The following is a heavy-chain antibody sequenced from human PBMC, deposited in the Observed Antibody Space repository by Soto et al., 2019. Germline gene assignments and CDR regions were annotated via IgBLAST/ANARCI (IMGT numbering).Heavy chain of an antibody. Sequence: VHMVESGGGVVHPGGSLRLSCAVSEFTFADYAVHWVRQSAGKGLEWVSFINADGSEKYYADSVRGRFTISRDNSKDSFYQQRNSLRLEDTAMYACAKANSFYASSPYDSGGQGPLAPFS. CDR2: INADGSEK. CDR3: AKANSFYASSPYDS. V-gene: IGHV3-43*02. J-gene: IGHJ4*02. D-gene: IGHD6-13*01. CDR1: EFTFADYA.